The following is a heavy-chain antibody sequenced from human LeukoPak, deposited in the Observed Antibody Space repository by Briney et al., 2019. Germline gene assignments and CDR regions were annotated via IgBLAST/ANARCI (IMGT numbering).Heavy chain of an antibody. V-gene: IGHV3-23*01. D-gene: IGHD2-15*01. CDR1: GFTFSDYA. J-gene: IGHJ4*02. CDR3: AKVSNEVVAAPSNYFDY. CDR2: ISGSGGST. Sequence: GGSLRLSCTASGFTFSDYAMSWVRQAPGKGLEWVSAISGSGGSTYYADSVKGRFTISRDNSKNTLYLQMNSLRAEDTAVYYCAKVSNEVVAAPSNYFDYWGQGTLVTVSS.